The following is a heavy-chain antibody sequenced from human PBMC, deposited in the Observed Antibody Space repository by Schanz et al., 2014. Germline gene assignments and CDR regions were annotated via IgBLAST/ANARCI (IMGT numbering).Heavy chain of an antibody. V-gene: IGHV1-18*01. D-gene: IGHD3-10*01. CDR1: GYTFTSHG. J-gene: IGHJ6*02. CDR2: ITAYNGDT. CDR3: ARAKRFGDMDV. Sequence: QVQLVQSGPEVKKPGSSVKVSCKASGYTFTSHGISWVRQAPGQGLEWMGWITAYNGDTNYALKLQGRVTMTTDTSTGTAYMELRNLRSDDTAVYYCARAKRFGDMDVWGQGTTVTVSS.